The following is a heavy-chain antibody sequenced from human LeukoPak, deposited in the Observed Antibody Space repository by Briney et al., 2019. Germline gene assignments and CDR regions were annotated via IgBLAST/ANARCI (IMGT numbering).Heavy chain of an antibody. CDR2: IKPDGTTK. CDR1: GFPFSSYS. Sequence: GGSLRLSCAASGFPFSSYSMTWVRQAPGKGLEWVANIKPDGTTKFYVDSVKGRFTISRDNALNTLYLQMNSLRAEDTAIYYCARSIPYGTTWYGRSDYWGQGTLVTVSS. J-gene: IGHJ4*02. V-gene: IGHV3-7*03. D-gene: IGHD6-13*01. CDR3: ARSIPYGTTWYGRSDY.